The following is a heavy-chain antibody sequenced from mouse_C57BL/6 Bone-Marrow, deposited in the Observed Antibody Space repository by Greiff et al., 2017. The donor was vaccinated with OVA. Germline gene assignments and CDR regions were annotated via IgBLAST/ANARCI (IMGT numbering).Heavy chain of an antibody. D-gene: IGHD1-1*01. V-gene: IGHV14-3*01. Sequence: EVKLMESVAELVRPGASVKLSCTASGFNIKNTYMHWVKQRPEQGLEWIGRIDPANGNTKYAPKFQGKATLTVDKSSSTAYMELRSLTSEDTAVYYCASRTVIAQCYYFDYWGQGTTLTVSS. J-gene: IGHJ2*01. CDR1: GFNIKNTY. CDR3: ASRTVIAQCYYFDY. CDR2: IDPANGNT.